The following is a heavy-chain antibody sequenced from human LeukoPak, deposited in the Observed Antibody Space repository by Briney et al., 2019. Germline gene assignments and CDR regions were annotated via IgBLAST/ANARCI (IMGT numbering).Heavy chain of an antibody. CDR3: ARGTSGYYLAHYYYYMYV. D-gene: IGHD3-3*01. J-gene: IGHJ6*03. CDR2: IYTSGNT. Sequence: SETLSLTCTVSGGSISSYYWTWIRQPAGKGLEWIGRIYTSGNTNQNPSLKSRVTMSVDTSKNQFSLKLKSVTAADTAVYYCARGTSGYYLAHYYYYMYVWGKGTTVTVSS. CDR1: GGSISSYY. V-gene: IGHV4-4*07.